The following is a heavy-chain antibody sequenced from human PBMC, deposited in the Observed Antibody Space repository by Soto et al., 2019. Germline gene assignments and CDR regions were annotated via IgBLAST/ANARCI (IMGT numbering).Heavy chain of an antibody. D-gene: IGHD1-1*01. CDR2: FSGGSGTT. Sequence: VPLLESGGGLVQPGGSLRLSCVVSGFTFPTYGVTWVRQAPGKGLEWVSGFSGGSGTTHYRDSVKGRFTISRDDSKSTVYLQMNSLGVDDTAVYYCVRWNGFGDYWGQGTLVTVSS. V-gene: IGHV3-23*01. J-gene: IGHJ4*02. CDR3: VRWNGFGDY. CDR1: GFTFPTYG.